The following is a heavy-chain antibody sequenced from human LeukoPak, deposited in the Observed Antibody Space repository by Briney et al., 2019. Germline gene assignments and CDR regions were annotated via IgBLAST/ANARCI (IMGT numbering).Heavy chain of an antibody. J-gene: IGHJ5*02. D-gene: IGHD3-10*01. CDR1: GGSISSYY. Sequence: PSETLSLTCTVSGGSISSYYWSWIRQPPGKGLEWIGYIYYSGSTNYNPSLKGRVTISVDTSKNQFSLKLSSVTAADTAVYYCARETMVRFDPWGQGTLVTVSS. V-gene: IGHV4-59*01. CDR2: IYYSGST. CDR3: ARETMVRFDP.